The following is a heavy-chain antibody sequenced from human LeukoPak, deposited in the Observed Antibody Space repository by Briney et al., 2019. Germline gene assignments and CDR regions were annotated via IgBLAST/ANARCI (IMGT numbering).Heavy chain of an antibody. CDR1: GFTFSDYW. CDR3: ARDRGPRTGFMVREAYDY. V-gene: IGHV3-74*01. J-gene: IGHJ4*02. D-gene: IGHD3-10*01. CDR2: IDTDGSIT. Sequence: GGSLRLSCAASGFTFSDYWIHWVRHAPGKGLVWVSRIDTDGSITNYADSVKGRFSISRDNAKNTLYLQMSSLRAEDTAVYYCARDRGPRTGFMVREAYDYWGQGTLVTVSS.